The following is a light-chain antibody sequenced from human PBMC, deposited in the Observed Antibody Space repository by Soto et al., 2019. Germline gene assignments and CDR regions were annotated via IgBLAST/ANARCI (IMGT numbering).Light chain of an antibody. J-gene: IGKJ1*01. V-gene: IGKV3-11*01. CDR1: QSVSSY. CDR2: DAS. Sequence: EIVLTQSPTHLTLSPGERATPSCRASQSVSSYLAWYQQKPGQAPRLLIYDASNWATGIPARFSGSGSGTDFTLTISSLEPEDFAVYYCQRRCSWLWTFGQGTKVDIK. CDR3: QRRCSWLWT.